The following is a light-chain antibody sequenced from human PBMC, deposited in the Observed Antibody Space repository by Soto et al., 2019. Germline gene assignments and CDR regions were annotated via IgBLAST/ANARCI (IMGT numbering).Light chain of an antibody. V-gene: IGKV3-11*01. Sequence: EIVLTQSPANLSLSPGDRATLSCRARQSVSSYLAWYQQKPGQAPRLLIYDASNRATGIPARFSGSGSGTDFTLTISSLEPEDFAVYYCQQRTNWSSVTFGGGTKVEIK. CDR1: QSVSSY. CDR2: DAS. J-gene: IGKJ4*01. CDR3: QQRTNWSSVT.